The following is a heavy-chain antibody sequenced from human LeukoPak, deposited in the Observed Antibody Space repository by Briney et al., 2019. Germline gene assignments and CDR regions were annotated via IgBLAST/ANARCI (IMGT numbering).Heavy chain of an antibody. Sequence: GGSLRLSCAASGFTFSSYSMNWVRQAPGKGLEWVSYISSSSSTIYYADSVKGRFTISRDNAKNSLYLQMNSLRAEDTAVYYWGRDPPPGYSYGSEYFTYGGQEPLVTVPS. CDR1: GFTFSSYS. J-gene: IGHJ4*02. CDR3: GRDPPPGYSYGSEYFTY. V-gene: IGHV3-48*01. D-gene: IGHD5-18*01. CDR2: ISSSSSTI.